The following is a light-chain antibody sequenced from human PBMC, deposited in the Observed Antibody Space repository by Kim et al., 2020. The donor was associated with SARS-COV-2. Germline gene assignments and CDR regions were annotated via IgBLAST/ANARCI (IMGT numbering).Light chain of an antibody. CDR2: KAT. CDR1: HNIGIW. J-gene: IGKJ2*01. V-gene: IGKV1-5*03. CDR3: QHYHSYPYT. Sequence: SASMGNRVTITCRASHNIGIWLAGYQQKPGKAPRLLMYKATNLETDVPSRFSGRGSGTEFTLTISSLQPDDVATYYCQHYHSYPYTFGQGTKLEI.